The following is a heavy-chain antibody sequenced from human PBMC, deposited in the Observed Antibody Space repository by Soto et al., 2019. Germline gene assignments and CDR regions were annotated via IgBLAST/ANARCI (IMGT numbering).Heavy chain of an antibody. CDR3: TTLHYGVEV. V-gene: IGHV3-15*01. CDR2: IKSKTDGGTA. CDR1: VFSFSNAW. J-gene: IGHJ6*02. Sequence: VGSLRLSCAASVFSFSNAWMSWVRQLPGKGLEWVGHIKSKTDGGTADYAAPVKGRFTISRDDSKNTLYLQMNSLKTEDTAMFYCTTLHYGVEVWGQGTTVTVSS.